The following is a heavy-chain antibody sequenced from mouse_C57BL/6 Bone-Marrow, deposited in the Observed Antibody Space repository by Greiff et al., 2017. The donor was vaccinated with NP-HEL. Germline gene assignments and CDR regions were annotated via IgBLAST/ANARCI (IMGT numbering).Heavy chain of an antibody. CDR1: GFNIKDYY. CDR3: ARNPPFTTVVAPLDY. J-gene: IGHJ3*01. V-gene: IGHV14-2*01. Sequence: VQLKESGAELVKPGASVKLSCTASGFNIKDYYMHWVKQRTEQGLEWIGRIDPEDGETKYAPKFQGKATITADTSSNTAYLQLSSLTSEDTAVYYCARNPPFTTVVAPLDYWGQGTLVTVSA. D-gene: IGHD1-1*01. CDR2: IDPEDGET.